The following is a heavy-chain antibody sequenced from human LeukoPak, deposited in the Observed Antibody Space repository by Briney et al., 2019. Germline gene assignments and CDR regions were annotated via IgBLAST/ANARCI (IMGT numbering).Heavy chain of an antibody. D-gene: IGHD5-12*01. CDR1: GFSLSGYW. CDR3: VRGGYSFDY. V-gene: IGHV3-7*01. Sequence: GGSLRLSCAAYGFSLSGYWMSWVRQAPGKGLEWVARLHADGNEKYFVHSVRGRFTVSRDNAKNSLYLQMNSLRVEDTAVYYCVRGGYSFDYLGQGTLVTVSS. J-gene: IGHJ4*02. CDR2: LHADGNEK.